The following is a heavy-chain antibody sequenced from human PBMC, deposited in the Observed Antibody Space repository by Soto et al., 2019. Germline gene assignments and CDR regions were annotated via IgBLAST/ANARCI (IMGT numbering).Heavy chain of an antibody. CDR1: GFTFSSYG. Sequence: QVQLVESGGGVVQPGRSLRLSCAASGFTFSSYGMHWVRQAPGKGLEWVAVISYDGSNKYYADSVKGRFTISRDNXKNTLYLQMNSLRAEDTAVYYCAKELHVVRGWFDPWGQGTLVTVSS. V-gene: IGHV3-30*18. D-gene: IGHD3-10*01. CDR2: ISYDGSNK. CDR3: AKELHVVRGWFDP. J-gene: IGHJ5*02.